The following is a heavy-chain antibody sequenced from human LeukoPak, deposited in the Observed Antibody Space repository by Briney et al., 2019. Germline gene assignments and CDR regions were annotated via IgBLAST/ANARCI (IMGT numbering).Heavy chain of an antibody. J-gene: IGHJ1*01. CDR3: ARAEYSSSWYGYFQH. CDR1: GFTFSSYA. D-gene: IGHD6-13*01. V-gene: IGHV3-30*04. Sequence: PGRSLRLSCAASGFTFSSYAMDWVRQAPGKALEWVAIISYDGRNEYYADSVKGRLTISRDNSKNTLYLQMYSLRPEDTAVYYCARAEYSSSWYGYFQHWGQGTLVTVSS. CDR2: ISYDGRNE.